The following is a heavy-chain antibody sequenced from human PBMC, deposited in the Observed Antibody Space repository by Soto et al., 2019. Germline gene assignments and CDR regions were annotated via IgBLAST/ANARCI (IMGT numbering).Heavy chain of an antibody. J-gene: IGHJ6*02. D-gene: IGHD6-13*01. CDR2: IYYSGST. V-gene: IGHV4-59*01. CDR1: GGSISSYY. CDR3: ARGGAITSIAAAGTVYYYGMDV. Sequence: QVQLQESGPGLVKPSETLSLTCTVSGGSISSYYWSWIRQPPGKGLEWIGYIYYSGSTNYNPSLKSRVTISVDTSKNQFSLKLSSVTAADTAVYYCARGGAITSIAAAGTVYYYGMDVWGQGTTVTVSS.